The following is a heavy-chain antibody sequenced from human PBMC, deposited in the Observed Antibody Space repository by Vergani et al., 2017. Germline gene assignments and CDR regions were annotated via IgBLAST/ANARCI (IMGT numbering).Heavy chain of an antibody. CDR3: VSTIWVGQSSDAYDS. Sequence: QLQESGPALVKPSQTLSLTCSVSGGSVHTSTHYWGWIRQPAGGKLEWIGRLYLGGSTDYNPSPRGRVSLFLDTSNNQFFLNLTSMTPADTALYFCVSTIWVGQSSDAYDSWGRGQRVTVSS. J-gene: IGHJ3*01. V-gene: IGHV4-61*02. D-gene: IGHD3-16*01. CDR2: LYLGGST. CDR1: GGSVHTSTHY.